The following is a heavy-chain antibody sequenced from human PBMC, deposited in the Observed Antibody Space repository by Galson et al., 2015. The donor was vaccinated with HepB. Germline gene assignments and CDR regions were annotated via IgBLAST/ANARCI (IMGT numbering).Heavy chain of an antibody. CDR3: ARARLAVAGFDY. CDR1: GFTFSTYW. V-gene: IGHV3-74*01. J-gene: IGHJ4*01. Sequence: SLRLSCAASGFTFSTYWMHWVRQAPGKGLVWVSRINSDGSSTTYADSVKGRFTISRDNAKNTLYLQMNSLRAEDTAVYYCARARLAVAGFDYWGHGTLVTVSS. CDR2: INSDGSST. D-gene: IGHD6-19*01.